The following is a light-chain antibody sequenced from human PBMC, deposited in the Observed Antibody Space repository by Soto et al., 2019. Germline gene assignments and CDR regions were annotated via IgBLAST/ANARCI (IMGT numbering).Light chain of an antibody. Sequence: QAVVTQPASVSGSPGQSITISCIGTSSDVGSYNYVSWYQQHPGKAPKLMIYEVSDRPSGISSRFSGSKSGNTASLTISGLQTEDEADYYCSSYTSSSTLFGTGTKLTVL. CDR2: EVS. J-gene: IGLJ1*01. V-gene: IGLV2-14*01. CDR1: SSDVGSYNY. CDR3: SSYTSSSTL.